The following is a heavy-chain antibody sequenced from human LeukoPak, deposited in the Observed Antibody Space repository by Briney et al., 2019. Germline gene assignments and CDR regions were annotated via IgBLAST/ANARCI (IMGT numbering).Heavy chain of an antibody. Sequence: GGSLRLSCAASGFTFDDYGMSWVRQAPGKGLEWVSGINWNGGSTGYADSVKGRFTISRDNAKNSLYLQMNGLRAEDTALYYCARTGDYDFWSPFDYWGQGTLVTVSS. CDR1: GFTFDDYG. D-gene: IGHD3-3*01. J-gene: IGHJ4*02. V-gene: IGHV3-20*04. CDR2: INWNGGST. CDR3: ARTGDYDFWSPFDY.